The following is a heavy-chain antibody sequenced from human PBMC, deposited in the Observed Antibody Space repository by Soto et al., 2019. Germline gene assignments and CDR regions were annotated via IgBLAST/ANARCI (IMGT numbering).Heavy chain of an antibody. Sequence: SETLSSTGGAFGASLAVSPTYWAWIGQPPGKGLEWLGSINYSGSTYYNPSFKSRVTISIDTSKNQFSLKLSSVTATDTAVYYCARQRTTVVTQAYFDHWGQGALVTVSS. CDR2: INYSGST. CDR1: GASLAVSPTY. D-gene: IGHD2-21*02. CDR3: ARQRTTVVTQAYFDH. J-gene: IGHJ4*02. V-gene: IGHV4-39*01.